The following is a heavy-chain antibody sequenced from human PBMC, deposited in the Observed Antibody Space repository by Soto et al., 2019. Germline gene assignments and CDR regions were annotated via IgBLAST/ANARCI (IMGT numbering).Heavy chain of an antibody. CDR1: GGSISSGGYS. CDR3: ARATGVLLWFGEFDY. J-gene: IGHJ4*02. V-gene: IGHV4-30-2*01. D-gene: IGHD3-10*01. CDR2: IYHSGST. Sequence: SETLSLTCAVSGGSISSGGYSWSWIRQPPGKGLEWIGYIYHSGSTYYNPSLKSRVTISVDRSKNQFSLKLSSVTAADMAVYYCARATGVLLWFGEFDYWGQGTLVTVSS.